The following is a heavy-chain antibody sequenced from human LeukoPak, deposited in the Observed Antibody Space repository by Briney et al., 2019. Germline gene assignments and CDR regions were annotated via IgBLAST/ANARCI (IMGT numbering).Heavy chain of an antibody. J-gene: IGHJ4*02. CDR1: GYTFTSYG. V-gene: IGHV1-18*01. D-gene: IGHD4/OR15-4a*01. CDR3: ARDYGGPADY. Sequence: GASVKVSCKASGYTFTSYGISWVRQAPGQGLEWMGWISAYNGNTNYAQKFQGRVTMTRDTSISTAYMELSRLRSDDTAVYYCARDYGGPADYWGQGTLVTVSS. CDR2: ISAYNGNT.